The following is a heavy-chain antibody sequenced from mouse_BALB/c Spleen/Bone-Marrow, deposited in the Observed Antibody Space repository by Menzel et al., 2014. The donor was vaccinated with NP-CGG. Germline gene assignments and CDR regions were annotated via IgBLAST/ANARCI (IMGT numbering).Heavy chain of an antibody. Sequence: EVMLVESGPGLVKPSQSLPLTCTVTGYSITRDYAWNWIRQFPGNKLEWMDYISYSGSTSYNPSLKSRISITRDTSKNQFFLQLNSVTAEDTATYYCARSADWYCDVWGAGTTVTVSS. CDR1: GYSITRDYA. V-gene: IGHV3-2*02. CDR2: ISYSGST. J-gene: IGHJ1*01. CDR3: ARSADWYCDV.